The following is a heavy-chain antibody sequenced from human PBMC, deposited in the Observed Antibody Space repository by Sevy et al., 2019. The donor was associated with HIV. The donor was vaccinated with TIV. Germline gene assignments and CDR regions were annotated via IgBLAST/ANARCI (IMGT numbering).Heavy chain of an antibody. D-gene: IGHD3-16*01. V-gene: IGHV3-7*01. J-gene: IGHJ4*02. CDR1: GFTFSANW. CDR3: AHETFGRFES. CDR2: IKGDGSDK. Sequence: GGSLRLSCAASGFTFSANWMNWVRQAPGKGLEWVANIKGDGSDKHYVDSVEGRLTISRDNAKNLLYLQMNGLRVEDTAVYYCAHETFGRFESWGQGTLVTVSS.